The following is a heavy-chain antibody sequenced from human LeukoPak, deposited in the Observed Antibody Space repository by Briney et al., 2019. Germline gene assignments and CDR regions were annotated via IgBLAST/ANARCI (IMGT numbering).Heavy chain of an antibody. D-gene: IGHD3-3*01. CDR1: GFTFSSYA. CDR2: ISGSGGST. V-gene: IGHV3-23*01. Sequence: PGGSLRLSCAASGFTFSSYAMSWVRQAPGKGLEWVSAISGSGGSTYYADSVKGRFTISRDNSKNTLYLQMNSLRAEDTAVYYCAKDLTIFGVVITCSDYWGQGTLVTVSS. CDR3: AKDLTIFGVVITCSDY. J-gene: IGHJ4*02.